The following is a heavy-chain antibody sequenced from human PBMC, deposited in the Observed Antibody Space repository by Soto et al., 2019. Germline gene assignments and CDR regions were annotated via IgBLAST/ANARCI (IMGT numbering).Heavy chain of an antibody. V-gene: IGHV3-9*01. J-gene: IGHJ5*02. CDR3: AKDGGVAAFPPDWFDP. CDR2: SSWNSGSI. Sequence: EVQLVESGGGLVQPGRSLRLSCAASGFTFDDYAMHWVRQAPGKGLEWVSGSSWNSGSIDYADSVKGRFTISRDNAKNSLYLQMHSLRVEDTALYYCAKDGGVAAFPPDWFDPWGQGTLVTVSS. CDR1: GFTFDDYA. D-gene: IGHD6-13*01.